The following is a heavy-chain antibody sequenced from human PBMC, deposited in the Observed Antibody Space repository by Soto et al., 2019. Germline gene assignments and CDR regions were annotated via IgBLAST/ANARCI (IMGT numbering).Heavy chain of an antibody. CDR2: INHSGST. CDR1: GGSFSGYY. CDR3: ASRLVPAESNWFDP. D-gene: IGHD2-2*01. Sequence: SETLSLTCAVYGGSFSGYYWSWIRQPPGKGLEWIGEINHSGSTNYNPSLKSRVTISVDTSKNQFSLKLSSVTAADTAVYYCASRLVPAESNWFDPWGKGTLVTVSS. J-gene: IGHJ5*02. V-gene: IGHV4-34*01.